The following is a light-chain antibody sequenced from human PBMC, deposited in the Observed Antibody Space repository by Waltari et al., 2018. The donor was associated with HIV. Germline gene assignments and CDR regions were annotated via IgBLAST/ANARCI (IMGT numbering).Light chain of an antibody. Sequence: QLVLTQSPSASASLGASVKLTCTLSSGHSTYAIAWHQQQPEKGPRYLMKVNSDGSHFKGDGIPDRFSGSTSGAERYLTISSLQSEDEADYYCQTWGTGIRVFGGGTKLTVL. V-gene: IGLV4-69*01. CDR1: SGHSTYA. J-gene: IGLJ2*01. CDR3: QTWGTGIRV. CDR2: VNSDGSH.